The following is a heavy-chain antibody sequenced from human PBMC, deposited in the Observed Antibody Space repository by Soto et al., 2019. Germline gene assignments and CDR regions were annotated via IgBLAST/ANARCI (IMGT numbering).Heavy chain of an antibody. V-gene: IGHV4-34*01. CDR3: ARGYGRNFYY. CDR1: GGTFSGYY. J-gene: IGHJ4*02. Sequence: SETLSLTCDLYGGTFSGYYWSWIRQPPGKGLEWIGEVNHSGSTNYNPSLKSRVTISVDTSKNQFSLKLSSVTAADTAVYYCARGYGRNFYYWGQGTLVTVS. CDR2: VNHSGST. D-gene: IGHD3-10*01.